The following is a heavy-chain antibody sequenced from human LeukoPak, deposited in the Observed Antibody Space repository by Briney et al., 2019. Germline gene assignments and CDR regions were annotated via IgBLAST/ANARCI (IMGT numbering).Heavy chain of an antibody. J-gene: IGHJ4*02. V-gene: IGHV4-61*02. Sequence: SETLSLTCTVSGGSISSGSYYWSWIRQPAGKGLEWIGRIYTSGSTNYNPSLKSRVTISADTSKNQFSLKLSSVTAADTAVYYCACVDTAMVYFDYWGQGTLVTVSS. CDR1: GGSISSGSYY. CDR3: ACVDTAMVYFDY. CDR2: IYTSGST. D-gene: IGHD5-18*01.